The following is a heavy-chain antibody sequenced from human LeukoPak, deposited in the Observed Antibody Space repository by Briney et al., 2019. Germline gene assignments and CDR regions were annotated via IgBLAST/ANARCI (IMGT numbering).Heavy chain of an antibody. D-gene: IGHD2-21*02. Sequence: SETLSLTCTVSGGSISSSSYYWGWIRQPPGKGLEWIGSIYYSGSTYYNPSLKSRVTISVDTYKNQFSLKLSSVTAADTAVYYCARDASIVVVTPEEPHFDYWGQGTLVTVSS. CDR2: IYYSGST. CDR1: GGSISSSSYY. V-gene: IGHV4-39*07. J-gene: IGHJ4*02. CDR3: ARDASIVVVTPEEPHFDY.